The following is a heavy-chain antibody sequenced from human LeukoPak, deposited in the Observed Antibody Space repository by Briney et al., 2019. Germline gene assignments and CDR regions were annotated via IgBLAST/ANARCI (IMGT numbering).Heavy chain of an antibody. D-gene: IGHD2-15*01. Sequence: GGSLRLSCGTSGFTFSSYSMSWVRQAPGKGLEWASYISTSSSTIYYADSVKGRFTISRDNAKSSLYLQMNSLRAEDTAVYYCARGGTPNWFDPWGQGTLVTVSS. CDR1: GFTFSSYS. J-gene: IGHJ5*02. CDR2: ISTSSSTI. CDR3: ARGGTPNWFDP. V-gene: IGHV3-48*04.